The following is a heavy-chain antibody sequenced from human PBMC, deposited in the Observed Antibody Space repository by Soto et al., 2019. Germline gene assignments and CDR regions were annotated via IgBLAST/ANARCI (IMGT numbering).Heavy chain of an antibody. Sequence: NPSETLSLTCTVSGGSVSSGSYYWSWIRQPPGKGLEWIGYIYYSGSTNYNPSLKSRVTISVDTSKNQFSLKLSSVTAADTAVYYCARDGYYDSSGFDYWGQGTLVTVSS. CDR1: GGSVSSGSYY. CDR2: IYYSGST. CDR3: ARDGYYDSSGFDY. V-gene: IGHV4-61*01. D-gene: IGHD3-22*01. J-gene: IGHJ4*02.